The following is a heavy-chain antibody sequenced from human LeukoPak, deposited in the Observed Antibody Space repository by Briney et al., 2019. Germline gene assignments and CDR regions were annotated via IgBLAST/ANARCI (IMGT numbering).Heavy chain of an antibody. J-gene: IGHJ5*02. Sequence: GASVKVSCKASGYTFTSYGISWVRQAPGQGLEWMGWISAYNGNTNYAQKLQGRVTMTTDTSTSTAYMELRSLRSDDTAVYYCARDPGYYDFWSGYGHRSDDPTAWFDPWGQGTLVTVSS. CDR3: ARDPGYYDFWSGYGHRSDDPTAWFDP. CDR2: ISAYNGNT. V-gene: IGHV1-18*01. CDR1: GYTFTSYG. D-gene: IGHD3-3*01.